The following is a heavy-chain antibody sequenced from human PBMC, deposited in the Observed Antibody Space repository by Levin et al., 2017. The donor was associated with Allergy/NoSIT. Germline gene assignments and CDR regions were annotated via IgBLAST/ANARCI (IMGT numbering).Heavy chain of an antibody. Sequence: GGSLRLSCAASGFTFSSYGMHWVRQAPGKGLEWVAVISYDGSNKYYADSVKGRFTISRDNSKNTLYLQMNSLRAEDTAVYYCASDGVWFGDDYWGQGTLVTVSS. V-gene: IGHV3-30*03. D-gene: IGHD3-10*01. J-gene: IGHJ4*02. CDR3: ASDGVWFGDDY. CDR1: GFTFSSYG. CDR2: ISYDGSNK.